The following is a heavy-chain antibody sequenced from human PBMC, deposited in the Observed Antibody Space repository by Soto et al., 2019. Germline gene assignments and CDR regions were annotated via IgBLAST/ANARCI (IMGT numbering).Heavy chain of an antibody. CDR3: ASWGYDIYFDF. D-gene: IGHD5-12*01. J-gene: IGHJ2*01. V-gene: IGHV3-21*06. CDR1: GFTFSGYN. CDR2: ISSSSSYI. Sequence: EVLLVESGGGLVKPGGSLRLSCATSGFTFSGYNMNWVRQAPGKGLEWVSSISSSSSYIDYAVSVKGRFTISRDNAKNSLYLQMNSLRAEDTAVYYCASWGYDIYFDFWGRGTLVTVSS.